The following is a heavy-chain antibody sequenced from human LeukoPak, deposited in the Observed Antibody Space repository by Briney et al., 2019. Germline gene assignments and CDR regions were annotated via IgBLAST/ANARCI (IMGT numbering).Heavy chain of an antibody. Sequence: PGGSLRLSCAASGFTFSSYSMNWVRQAPGKGLEWVSSISSSSSYIYYADSVKGRFTISRDNAKNSLYLQMNSLRAEDTAFYYCAKDIRSSGWQRFDYWGQGTLVTVSS. CDR3: AKDIRSSGWQRFDY. CDR1: GFTFSSYS. D-gene: IGHD6-19*01. CDR2: ISSSSSYI. J-gene: IGHJ4*02. V-gene: IGHV3-21*04.